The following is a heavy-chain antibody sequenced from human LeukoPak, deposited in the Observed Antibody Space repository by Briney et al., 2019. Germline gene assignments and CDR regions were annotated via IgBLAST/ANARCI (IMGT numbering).Heavy chain of an antibody. V-gene: IGHV3-74*01. J-gene: IGHJ5*02. CDR1: GFIFSYYW. CDR2: IIGDGTRT. CDR3: LRVDDTNGHNWFDP. D-gene: IGHD2-8*01. Sequence: GGSLRLSCAASGFIFSYYWMHRVRQGSGKGPVWVSRIIGDGTRTDYADSVKGRFTISRDNAKSTLYLQMNSLTVEDTAVYYCLRVDDTNGHNWFDPWGQGTLVTVSS.